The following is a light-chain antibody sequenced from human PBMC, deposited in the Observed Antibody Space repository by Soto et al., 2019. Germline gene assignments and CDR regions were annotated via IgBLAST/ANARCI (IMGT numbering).Light chain of an antibody. CDR2: EGS. J-gene: IGLJ3*02. CDR3: CSYAGSSPWV. CDR1: SSDVGSYNF. V-gene: IGLV2-23*01. Sequence: QSALTQPASVSGSPGQSITISCTGSSSDVGSYNFVSWHQQHPGKAPKLMIYEGSKRPSGVSNRFSGSKSGNTASLTISGLQAEDDDDYYCCSYAGSSPWVFGGGTKLTVL.